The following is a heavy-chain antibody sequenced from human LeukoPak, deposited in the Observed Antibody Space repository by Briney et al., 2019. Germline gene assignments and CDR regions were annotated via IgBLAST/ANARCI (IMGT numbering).Heavy chain of an antibody. CDR2: ITSDSTTM. J-gene: IGHJ4*02. CDR1: GFSLSDYN. CDR3: ARDRGSSGWSLHFDH. V-gene: IGHV3-48*02. D-gene: IGHD6-19*01. Sequence: PGGSLRLSCTASGFSLSDYNMNWVRQASGKGLEWISYITSDSTTMKYADSVKGRFTISRDNAKNSLYLQMNSLRDEDTAVYYCARDRGSSGWSLHFDHWGQGTLVTVSS.